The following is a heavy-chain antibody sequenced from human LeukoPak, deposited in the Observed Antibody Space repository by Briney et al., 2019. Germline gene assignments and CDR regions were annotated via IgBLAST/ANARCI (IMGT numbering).Heavy chain of an antibody. J-gene: IGHJ4*02. V-gene: IGHV1-2*02. CDR3: ARDQDEYAYYDSSGYSYPFDY. CDR1: GYTFTGYY. D-gene: IGHD3-22*01. Sequence: ASVKVSCKASGYTFTGYYMHWVRQAPGQGLEWMGWINPNSGGTNYAQKFQGRVTMTRDKSIRTAYMELSRLTSDDTAVYYCARDQDEYAYYDSSGYSYPFDYWGQGTLVTVSS. CDR2: INPNSGGT.